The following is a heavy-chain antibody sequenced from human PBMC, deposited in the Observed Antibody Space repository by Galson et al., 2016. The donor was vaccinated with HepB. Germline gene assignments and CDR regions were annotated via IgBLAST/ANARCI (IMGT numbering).Heavy chain of an antibody. Sequence: SLRLSCAASGFTFKSSGMHWVRQAPGKGLEWVALISYDGSNKYYGDSVKGRFTISRDSSKNTLYLQMNSLRAEDTAVYYCAKDSPLCSGGTCYSYYFHYWGQGTLVTVSS. V-gene: IGHV3-30*18. J-gene: IGHJ4*02. CDR2: ISYDGSNK. CDR1: GFTFKSSG. CDR3: AKDSPLCSGGTCYSYYFHY. D-gene: IGHD2-15*01.